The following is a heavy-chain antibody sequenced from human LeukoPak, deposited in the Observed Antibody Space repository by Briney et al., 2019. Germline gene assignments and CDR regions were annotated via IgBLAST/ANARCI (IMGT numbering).Heavy chain of an antibody. CDR1: GGSISTNNW. D-gene: IGHD1-26*01. CDR3: ARPIVGATDVFDI. Sequence: SGTLSLTCAVSGGSISTNNWWNWVRPPPGKGLEWIGKIYHSGSTNYNPSLKSRVSISVDKSKNQFSLNLTSVTAADTAVYYCARPIVGATDVFDIWGQGTMVTVSS. J-gene: IGHJ3*02. V-gene: IGHV4-4*02. CDR2: IYHSGST.